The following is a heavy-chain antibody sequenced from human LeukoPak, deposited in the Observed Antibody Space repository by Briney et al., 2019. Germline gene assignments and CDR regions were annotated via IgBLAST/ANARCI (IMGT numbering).Heavy chain of an antibody. CDR2: IYYSGST. D-gene: IGHD3-22*01. V-gene: IGHV4-59*01. CDR1: GGSFSGYY. J-gene: IGHJ3*02. Sequence: SETLSLTCAVYGGSFSGYYWSWIRQPPGKGLEWIGYIYYSGSTNYNPSLKSRVTISADTSKNQSSLKLSSVTAADTAVYYCARDKGYYESSGYLKAFDIWGQGTMVTVSS. CDR3: ARDKGYYESSGYLKAFDI.